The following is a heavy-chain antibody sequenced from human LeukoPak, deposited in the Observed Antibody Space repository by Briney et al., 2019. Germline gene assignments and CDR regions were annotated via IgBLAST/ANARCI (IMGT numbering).Heavy chain of an antibody. CDR1: GFTFSSYG. J-gene: IGHJ4*02. Sequence: GGSLRLSCAASGFTFSSYGMHWVRQAPGKGLEWVAFIRYDGSNKYYADSVKGRFTISRDNSKNTMYLQMNSLRAEDTAIYYCAKMGAVVAAADYWGQGTLVTVSS. V-gene: IGHV3-30*02. CDR2: IRYDGSNK. D-gene: IGHD2-15*01. CDR3: AKMGAVVAAADY.